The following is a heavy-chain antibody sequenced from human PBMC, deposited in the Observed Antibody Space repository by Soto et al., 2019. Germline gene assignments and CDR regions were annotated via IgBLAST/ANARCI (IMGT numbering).Heavy chain of an antibody. CDR2: IYHSGST. V-gene: IGHV4-4*02. Sequence: LSLPCAVSGDSINSNNWWSWVRQPPGKGLEWIGEIYHSGSTNYNPSLKSRVTLSRDNSRNQFSLILSSVTAADTAVYYCAFPSTNDFDYWGQGTLVTVSS. CDR3: AFPSTNDFDY. D-gene: IGHD1-1*01. J-gene: IGHJ4*02. CDR1: GDSINSNNW.